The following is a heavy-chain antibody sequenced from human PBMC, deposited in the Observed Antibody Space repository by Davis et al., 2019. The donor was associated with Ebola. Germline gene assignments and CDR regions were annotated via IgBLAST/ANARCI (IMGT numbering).Heavy chain of an antibody. Sequence: ASVKVSCKAFGYTFTNYYLHWVRQPPGQGLEWMGVINPSAGYTNYAQKFQGSVTITRDTSTSPVYMEVRRLRSEDTAVYYCARDGPDYYGLDVWGQGTAVTVSS. V-gene: IGHV1-46*01. CDR2: INPSAGYT. CDR1: GYTFTNYY. J-gene: IGHJ6*02. CDR3: ARDGPDYYGLDV.